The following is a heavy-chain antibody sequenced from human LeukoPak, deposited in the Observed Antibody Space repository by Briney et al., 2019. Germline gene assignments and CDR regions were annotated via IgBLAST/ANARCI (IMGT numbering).Heavy chain of an antibody. CDR3: AGAGSSGWTNGAFDI. CDR1: GYSFTSYW. Sequence: PGESLKISCKGSGYSFTSYWIGWVRQMPGKGLEWMGIIYPGDSDIRYSPSFQGQVTISADKSISTAYLQWSSLKASDTAMYYCAGAGSSGWTNGAFDIWGQGTMVTVSS. J-gene: IGHJ3*02. D-gene: IGHD6-19*01. V-gene: IGHV5-51*01. CDR2: IYPGDSDI.